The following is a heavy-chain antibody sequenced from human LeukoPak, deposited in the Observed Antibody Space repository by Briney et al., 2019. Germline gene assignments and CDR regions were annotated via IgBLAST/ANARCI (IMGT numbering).Heavy chain of an antibody. D-gene: IGHD1-26*01. J-gene: IGHJ4*02. CDR1: GFTFSSYA. CDR3: VKDLGRYRNNCFDY. Sequence: GGSLRLSCAASGFTFSSYAMSWVPQAPEKGLEWVSNISGSGGATYYADSVKGRFTISRDDAKNTLYLQMNSLRAEDTAVYYCVKDLGRYRNNCFDYWGQGTLVTVSS. CDR2: ISGSGGAT. V-gene: IGHV3-23*01.